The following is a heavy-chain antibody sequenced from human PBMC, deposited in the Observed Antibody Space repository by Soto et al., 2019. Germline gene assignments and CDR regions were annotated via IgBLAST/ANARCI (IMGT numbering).Heavy chain of an antibody. Sequence: GSSVKVSFKASGYSLTAYFMHLVGHAPGQGLEWMGIIHPKGGNANYAQKFQDRIALTWETSTSTVYMELSSLRSDDTAVYYCARAPYSSSSFFFDYWGQGTPVTVSS. V-gene: IGHV1-46*01. D-gene: IGHD6-6*01. J-gene: IGHJ4*02. CDR3: ARAPYSSSSFFFDY. CDR1: GYSLTAYF. CDR2: IHPKGGNA.